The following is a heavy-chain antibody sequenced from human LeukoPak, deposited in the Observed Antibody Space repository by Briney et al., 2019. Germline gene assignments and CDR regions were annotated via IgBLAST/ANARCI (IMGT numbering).Heavy chain of an antibody. CDR2: ISYDGSNK. J-gene: IGHJ4*02. V-gene: IGHV3-30*03. CDR1: GFTFSSYG. D-gene: IGHD6-19*01. CDR3: ATADSSGWYFDY. Sequence: PGRSLRLSCAASGFTFSSYGMHWARQAPGKGLEWVAVISYDGSNKYYADSVKGRFTISRDNSKNTLYLQMNSLRAEDTAVYYCATADSSGWYFDYWGQGTLVTVSS.